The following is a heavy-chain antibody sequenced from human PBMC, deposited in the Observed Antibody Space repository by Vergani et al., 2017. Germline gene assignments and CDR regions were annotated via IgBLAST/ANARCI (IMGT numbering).Heavy chain of an antibody. CDR3: ARGGKGIIMVVPSTHL. V-gene: IGHV3-30-3*01. CDR2: ISYDGSNK. D-gene: IGHD2-15*01. Sequence: QVQLVESGGGVVQPGRSLRLSCVVSGFTFSSYAMHWVRQAPGKGLEWVAVISYDGSNKYYADSVKGRFTISRDNSKKMMSLQMNSLRVEDTAVYYCARGGKGIIMVVPSTHLWGQGTQVSVS. J-gene: IGHJ4*02. CDR1: GFTFSSYA.